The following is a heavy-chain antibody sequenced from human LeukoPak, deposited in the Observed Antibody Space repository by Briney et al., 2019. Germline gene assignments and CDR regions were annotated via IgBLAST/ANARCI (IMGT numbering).Heavy chain of an antibody. CDR2: IIPIFGTA. J-gene: IGHJ4*02. D-gene: IGHD2-2*01. CDR1: GGTFSSYA. CDR3: ASLGGGYCSSTSCLEDY. Sequence: GASVTVSCKASGGTFSSYAISWVRQAPGQGREWRGGIIPIFGTANYAQKFQGRVTITADESTSTAYMELSSLRSEDTAVYYCASLGGGYCSSTSCLEDYWGQGTLVTVSS. V-gene: IGHV1-69*13.